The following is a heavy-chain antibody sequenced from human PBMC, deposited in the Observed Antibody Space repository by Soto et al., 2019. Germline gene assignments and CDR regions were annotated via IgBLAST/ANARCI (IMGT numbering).Heavy chain of an antibody. V-gene: IGHV3-21*01. CDR2: ISSSSRYK. CDR1: GCTFSNYS. J-gene: IGHJ4*02. Sequence: GGSLRLSCASSGCTFSNYSMNCARQAPGKKLQSVSSISSSSRYKYYAVSAKSRLTISTPNAKNSHYLQMNPMRAEYTAVYYCARDGDQDLAARPPLLDCWGQGTVVTVSS. D-gene: IGHD6-6*01. CDR3: ARDGDQDLAARPPLLDC.